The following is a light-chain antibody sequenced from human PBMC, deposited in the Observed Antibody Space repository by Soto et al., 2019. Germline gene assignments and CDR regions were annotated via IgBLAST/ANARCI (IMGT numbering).Light chain of an antibody. V-gene: IGKV3D-20*02. Sequence: PGERATLSCRASQTVRNNYLAWYQQKPGQAPRLLIYDASSRATGIPDRFSGGGSGTDFTLTISRLEPEDFATYYCQQSYRTPHTFGQGTKLETK. CDR3: QQSYRTPHT. J-gene: IGKJ2*01. CDR1: QTVRNNY. CDR2: DAS.